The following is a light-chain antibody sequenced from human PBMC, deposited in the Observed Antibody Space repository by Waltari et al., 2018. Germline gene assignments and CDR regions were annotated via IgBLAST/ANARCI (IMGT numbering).Light chain of an antibody. CDR2: DAS. CDR3: QQRSDWPPTWT. V-gene: IGKV3-11*01. J-gene: IGKJ1*01. Sequence: EVVLTQSPATLSLSPGDRATLSSRASQSISIYLSWYQHKPAQAPRLLIFDASNRATGIPARFSGSGSGTDFTLTISNLEPEDSAVYYCQQRSDWPPTWTFGQGTKVEMK. CDR1: QSISIY.